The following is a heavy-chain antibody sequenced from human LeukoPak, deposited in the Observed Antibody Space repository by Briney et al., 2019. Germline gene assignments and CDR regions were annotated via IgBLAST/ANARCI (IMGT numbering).Heavy chain of an antibody. V-gene: IGHV4-34*01. Sequence: GSLRLSCAASGFTFSSYAMSWVRQAPGKGLEWIGEINHSGSTNYNPSLKSRVTISVDTSKNQFSLKLSSVTAADTAVYYCARGSHKYYYDSSGYLFDYWGQGTLVTVSS. CDR1: GFTFSSYA. CDR2: INHSGST. D-gene: IGHD3-22*01. J-gene: IGHJ4*02. CDR3: ARGSHKYYYDSSGYLFDY.